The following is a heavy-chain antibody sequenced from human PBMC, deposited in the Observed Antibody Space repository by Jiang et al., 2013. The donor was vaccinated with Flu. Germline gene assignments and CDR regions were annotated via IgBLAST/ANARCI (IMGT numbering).Heavy chain of an antibody. CDR3: ARGRIREMATIHRSMDY. CDR1: GYSFTSYW. CDR2: IDPSDSYT. V-gene: IGHV5-10-1*01. J-gene: IGHJ4*02. D-gene: IGHD5-24*01. Sequence: EVKKPGESLRISCKGSGYSFTSYWISWVRQMPGKGLEWMGRIDPSDSYTNYSPSFQGHVTISADKSISTAYLQWSSLKASDTAMYYCARGRIREMATIHRSMDYWGQGTLVTVSS.